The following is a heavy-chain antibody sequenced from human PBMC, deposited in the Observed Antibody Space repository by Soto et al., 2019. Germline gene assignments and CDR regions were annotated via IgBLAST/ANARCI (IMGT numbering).Heavy chain of an antibody. Sequence: QVQLVQSGAEVKKPGSSVKVSCKASGGTFSSATFSWVRQAPGQGLEWLGRIIPILDGPNYAQKFQGRVTITADRSTTTVYMELNSLGSEDTAVYYCATHQGYCTTTRCGIDYWGQGTLVTVSS. CDR2: IIPILDGP. CDR3: ATHQGYCTTTRCGIDY. CDR1: GGTFSSAT. V-gene: IGHV1-69*02. D-gene: IGHD2-8*01. J-gene: IGHJ4*02.